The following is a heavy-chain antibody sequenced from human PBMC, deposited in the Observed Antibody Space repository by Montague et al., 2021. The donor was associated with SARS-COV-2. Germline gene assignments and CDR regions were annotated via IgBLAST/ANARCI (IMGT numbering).Heavy chain of an antibody. CDR1: GFTFSNYA. CDR3: ARAYCSSASCYRADY. V-gene: IGHV3-23*01. Sequence: SLRLSCAAPGFTFSNYAMSWVRQAPVKGLEWVSVIIGSGPRTNYADSVRGRFVISRDSSQSTLYLQMNSLRAEDAAVYYCARAYCSSASCYRADYWGQGTLVTVSS. D-gene: IGHD2-2*02. J-gene: IGHJ4*02. CDR2: IIGSGPRT.